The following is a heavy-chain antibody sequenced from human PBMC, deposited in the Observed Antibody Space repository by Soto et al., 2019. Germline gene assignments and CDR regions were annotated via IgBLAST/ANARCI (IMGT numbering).Heavy chain of an antibody. CDR1: GYTFTSYG. Sequence: ASVKVSCKASGYTFTSYGISWGRQAPGQGLEWMGWISAYNGNANYAQKLQGRVTMTTDTSTSTAYMELRSLRSDDTAVYYCARGLYSSSWSDFDYWGQGTLVTVSS. CDR2: ISAYNGNA. J-gene: IGHJ4*02. CDR3: ARGLYSSSWSDFDY. V-gene: IGHV1-18*04. D-gene: IGHD6-13*01.